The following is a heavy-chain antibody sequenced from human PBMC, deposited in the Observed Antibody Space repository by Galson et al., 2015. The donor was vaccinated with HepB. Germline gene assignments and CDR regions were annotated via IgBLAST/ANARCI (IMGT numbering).Heavy chain of an antibody. CDR1: GFIFSSYW. CDR3: ARGLNTAMTKYYFDY. D-gene: IGHD5-18*01. J-gene: IGHJ4*02. Sequence: SLRLSCAASGFIFSSYWMSWVRQAPGKGREWVANIKQAGSEKYYADSVKGRFTISRDNAKNSLYLQMNSLRAEDTAVYYCARGLNTAMTKYYFDYWGQGTLVTVSS. V-gene: IGHV3-7*01. CDR2: IKQAGSEK.